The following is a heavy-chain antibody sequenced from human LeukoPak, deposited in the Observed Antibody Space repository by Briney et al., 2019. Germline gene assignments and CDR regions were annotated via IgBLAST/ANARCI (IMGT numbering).Heavy chain of an antibody. J-gene: IGHJ4*02. CDR1: GFTFSTYA. CDR2: ISGSSAST. D-gene: IGHD6-19*01. V-gene: IGHV3-23*01. CDR3: ARDSSGWSLDY. Sequence: GGSLRLSCAASGFTFSTYAMNWVRQAPGKGLEWVSGISGSSASTYYADSVKGRFTISRDNSKNTLYVQMNSLRAEDTAVYYCARDSSGWSLDYWGQGTLVTVSS.